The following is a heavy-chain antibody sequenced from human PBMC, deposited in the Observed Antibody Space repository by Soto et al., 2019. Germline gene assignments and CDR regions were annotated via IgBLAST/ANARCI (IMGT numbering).Heavy chain of an antibody. CDR1: GGSFSDYY. J-gene: IGHJ4*02. Sequence: SETLSLTCAVYGGSFSDYYWSWIRQPPGKGLEWIGYIYYSGSTYYNPSLKSRVTISVDTSKNQFSLKLSSVTAADTAVYYCARVVFDPSSGYYYGVYLDYWGQGTLVTVSS. CDR2: IYYSGST. CDR3: ARVVFDPSSGYYYGVYLDY. D-gene: IGHD3-22*01. V-gene: IGHV4-30-4*01.